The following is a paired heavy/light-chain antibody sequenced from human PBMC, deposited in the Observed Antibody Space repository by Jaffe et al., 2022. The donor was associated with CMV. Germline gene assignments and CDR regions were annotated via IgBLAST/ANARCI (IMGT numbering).Light chain of an antibody. CDR3: QQSYSTRGT. CDR2: AAS. Sequence: DIQMTQSPSSLSASVGDRVTITCRASQSISSYLNWYQQKPGKAPKLLIYAASSLQSGVPSRFSGSGSGTDFTLTISSLQPEDFATYYCQQSYSTRGTFGQGTKVEIK. J-gene: IGKJ1*01. V-gene: IGKV1-39*01. CDR1: QSISSY.
Heavy chain of an antibody. CDR1: GGSISSYY. D-gene: IGHD6-13*01. CDR3: ARVLSIGERAAGPYYYYYMDV. Sequence: QVQLQESGPGLVKPSETLSLTCTVSGGSISSYYWSWIRQPPGKGLEWIGYIYYSGSTNYNPSLKSRVTISVDTSKNQFSLKLSSVTAADTAVYYCARVLSIGERAAGPYYYYYMDVWGKGTTVTVSS. J-gene: IGHJ6*03. V-gene: IGHV4-59*01. CDR2: IYYSGST.